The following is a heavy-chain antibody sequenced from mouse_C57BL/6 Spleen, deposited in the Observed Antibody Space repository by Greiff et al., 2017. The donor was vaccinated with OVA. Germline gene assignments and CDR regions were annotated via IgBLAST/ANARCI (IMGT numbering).Heavy chain of an antibody. V-gene: IGHV5-9-1*02. CDR2: ISSGGDYI. CDR3: TRDNYYGSSLYWYFDV. CDR1: GFTFSSYA. D-gene: IGHD1-1*01. Sequence: EVHLVESGEGLVKPGGSLKLSCAASGFTFSSYAMSWVRQTPEKRLEWVAYISSGGDYIYYADTVKGRFTISRDNARNTLYLQMSSLKSEDTAMYYCTRDNYYGSSLYWYFDVWGTGTTVTVSS. J-gene: IGHJ1*03.